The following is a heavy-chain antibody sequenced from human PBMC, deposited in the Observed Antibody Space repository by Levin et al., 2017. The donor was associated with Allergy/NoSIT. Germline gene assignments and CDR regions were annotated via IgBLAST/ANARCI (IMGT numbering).Heavy chain of an antibody. CDR2: IIPIFGTA. Sequence: SVKVSCKASGGTFSSYAISWVRQAPGQGLEWMGGIIPIFGTANYAQKFQGRVTITADKSTSTAYMELSSLRSEDTAVYYCARNGEDIVVVPTSFRDYYYMDVWGKGTTVTVSS. CDR1: GGTFSSYA. D-gene: IGHD2-2*01. CDR3: ARNGEDIVVVPTSFRDYYYMDV. J-gene: IGHJ6*03. V-gene: IGHV1-69*06.